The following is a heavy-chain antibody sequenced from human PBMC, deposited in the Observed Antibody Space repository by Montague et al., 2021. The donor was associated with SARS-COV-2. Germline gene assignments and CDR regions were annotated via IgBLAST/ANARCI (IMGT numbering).Heavy chain of an antibody. CDR3: AGGVGGRGWLYAFNI. Sequence: SVKVSCKASGYTFSDYYMHWVRQAPGQGLECMGWINPNSGGTDYAQKFQGRVTMTRDTSISTAYMELSRLRSDDTAVYYCAGGVGGRGWLYAFNIWGQGTMVTVSS. CDR2: INPNSGGT. J-gene: IGHJ3*02. V-gene: IGHV1-2*02. D-gene: IGHD3-16*01. CDR1: GYTFSDYY.